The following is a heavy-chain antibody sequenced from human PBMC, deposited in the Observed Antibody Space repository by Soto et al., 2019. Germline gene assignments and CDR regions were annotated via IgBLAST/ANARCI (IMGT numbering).Heavy chain of an antibody. Sequence: PSETLSLTCAVYGGSFSGYYWSWIRQPPGKGLEWIGEINHSGSTNYNPSLKSRVTISVDTSKNQFSLKLSSVTAADTAVYYCAEGSLSSDYWGQGTLVTVSS. CDR3: AEGSLSSDY. V-gene: IGHV4-34*01. CDR1: GGSFSGYY. CDR2: INHSGST. D-gene: IGHD1-26*01. J-gene: IGHJ4*02.